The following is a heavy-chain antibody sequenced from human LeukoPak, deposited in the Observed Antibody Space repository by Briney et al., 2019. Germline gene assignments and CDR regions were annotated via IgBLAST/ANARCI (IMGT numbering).Heavy chain of an antibody. CDR2: ISSSSSTI. D-gene: IGHD5-24*01. V-gene: IGHV3-48*01. J-gene: IGHJ3*02. CDR3: ARGNGYNLDAFDI. CDR1: GFTFSSYS. Sequence: GGSLRLSCAASGFTFSSYSMNWVRQAPGKGLDWVSYISSSSSTIYYADSVKGRFTISRDNAKNSLYLQMNSLRAEDTAVYYCARGNGYNLDAFDIWGQGTMVTVSS.